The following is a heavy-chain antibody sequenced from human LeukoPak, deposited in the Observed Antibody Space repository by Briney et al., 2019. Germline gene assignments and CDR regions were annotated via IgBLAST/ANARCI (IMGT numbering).Heavy chain of an antibody. CDR1: GFTFSGSA. CDR3: TSPSTITMVRGVIIKDY. J-gene: IGHJ4*02. D-gene: IGHD3-10*01. CDR2: IRSKANSYAT. V-gene: IGHV3-73*01. Sequence: GGSLRLSCAASGFTFSGSAMHWVRQASGKGLEWVGRIRSKANSYATAYAASVKGRFTISRDDSKNTAYLQMNSLKTEDTAVYYCTSPSTITMVRGVIIKDYWGQGTLVTVSS.